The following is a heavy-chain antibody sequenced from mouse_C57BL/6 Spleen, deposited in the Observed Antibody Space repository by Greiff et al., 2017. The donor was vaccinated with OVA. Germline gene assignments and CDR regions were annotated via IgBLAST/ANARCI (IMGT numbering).Heavy chain of an antibody. D-gene: IGHD4-1*01. V-gene: IGHV3-6*01. CDR1: GYSITSGYY. Sequence: EVKLQESGPGLVKPSQSLSLTCSVTGYSITSGYYWNWIRQFPGNKLEWMGYISYDGSTNYNPSLKNRISITRDTSKNQFFLKLNSVTTEDTATYYCARANWDWYFDVWGTGTTVTVSS. J-gene: IGHJ1*03. CDR3: ARANWDWYFDV. CDR2: ISYDGST.